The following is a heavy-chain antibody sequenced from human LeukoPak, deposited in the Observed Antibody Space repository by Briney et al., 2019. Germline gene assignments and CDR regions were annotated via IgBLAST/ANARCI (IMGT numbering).Heavy chain of an antibody. V-gene: IGHV3-33*06. J-gene: IGHJ4*02. D-gene: IGHD3-22*01. CDR2: IWYDGSNE. Sequence: GGSLRLSCAASGFTFRSYGMHWVRQAPGKGPEWVVVIWYDGSNEYYADTVKGRFTISRDSSKNTLYLQMNSLRDEDTAVYYGAKATFCQDISGYYHLDCWGQGTLVTVSS. CDR3: AKATFCQDISGYYHLDC. CDR1: GFTFRSYG.